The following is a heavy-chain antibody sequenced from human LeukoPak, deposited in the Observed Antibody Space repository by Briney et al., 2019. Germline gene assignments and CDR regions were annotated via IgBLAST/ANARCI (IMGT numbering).Heavy chain of an antibody. D-gene: IGHD1-1*01. CDR3: ARDRLQLQS. J-gene: IGHJ5*02. CDR2: IYYSGST. CDR1: GGSISSYY. V-gene: IGHV4-59*01. Sequence: NPSETLSLTCTVPGGSISSYYWSWIRQPPGKGLEWIGYIYYSGSTNYNPSLKSRVTISVDTSKNQFSLKLSSVTAADTAVYYCARDRLQLQSWGQGTLVTVSS.